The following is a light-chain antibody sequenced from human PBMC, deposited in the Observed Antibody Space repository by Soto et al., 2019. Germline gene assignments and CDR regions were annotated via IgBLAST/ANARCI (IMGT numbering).Light chain of an antibody. V-gene: IGKV3-15*01. CDR1: QSVSSY. Sequence: EIVMTQSPATLSVSPGGRATLSCRASQSVSSYLAWYQPRPGQPPRLLIYGASTRATGIPARFSGSGSGTEFSLPFSSLQSEDFAVYYCKQYNTWPPKYTFGQGTKLEIK. J-gene: IGKJ2*01. CDR2: GAS. CDR3: KQYNTWPPKYT.